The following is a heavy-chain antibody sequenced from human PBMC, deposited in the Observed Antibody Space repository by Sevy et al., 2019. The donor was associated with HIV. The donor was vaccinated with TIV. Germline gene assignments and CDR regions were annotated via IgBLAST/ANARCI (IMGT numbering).Heavy chain of an antibody. Sequence: GGSLRLSCAASGFTFSAYWMAWVRQAPGKGLEWVANLNQDGSEKYPVDSVKGRFTISRDNAKNSLYLQMNSVRVEDTGIYYCATEAWRSLVNWVRGTMVTVSS. D-gene: IGHD6-6*01. CDR2: LNQDGSEK. CDR3: ATEAWRSLVN. J-gene: IGHJ3*01. CDR1: GFTFSAYW. V-gene: IGHV3-7*01.